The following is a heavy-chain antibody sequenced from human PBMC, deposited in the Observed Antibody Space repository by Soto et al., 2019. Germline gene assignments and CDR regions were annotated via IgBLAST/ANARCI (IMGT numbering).Heavy chain of an antibody. D-gene: IGHD2-21*02. Sequence: PGGSLRLSCAASGFTFSSYAMHWVRQAPGKGLEWVAVISYDGSNKYYADSVKGRFTISRDNSKNTLYLQMNSLRAEDTAVYYCARDREAIYCGGDCTHAFDIRGQGTMVTVSS. CDR1: GFTFSSYA. CDR3: ARDREAIYCGGDCTHAFDI. V-gene: IGHV3-30-3*01. J-gene: IGHJ3*02. CDR2: ISYDGSNK.